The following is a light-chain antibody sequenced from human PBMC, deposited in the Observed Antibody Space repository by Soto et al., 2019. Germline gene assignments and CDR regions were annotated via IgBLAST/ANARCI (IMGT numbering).Light chain of an antibody. J-gene: IGKJ1*01. CDR3: LQDHDDSWT. Sequence: DIQLTQSPSFLSASVGDRVTITCRASQGISSYLAWYQQKPGKAPTLLIYAASNLQSGVPSRFRGSRSGTEFTLTVSSLQPEDFATYYCLQDHDDSWTFGQGTKVDI. V-gene: IGKV1-9*01. CDR2: AAS. CDR1: QGISSY.